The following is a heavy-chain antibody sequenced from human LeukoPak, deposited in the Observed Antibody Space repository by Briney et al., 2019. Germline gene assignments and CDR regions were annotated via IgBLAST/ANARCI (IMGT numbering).Heavy chain of an antibody. CDR2: IYTSGST. V-gene: IGHV4-61*02. J-gene: IGHJ4*02. D-gene: IGHD5-24*01. CDR1: GGSISSGSYY. Sequence: PSETLSLTCTVSGGSISSGSYYWNWIRQPAGKGLEWIGLIYTSGSTNYNPSLKSRVTILLDTSKNQFSLRLNSVTAADTAVYFCARQFQYWGQGTPVTVSS. CDR3: ARQFQY.